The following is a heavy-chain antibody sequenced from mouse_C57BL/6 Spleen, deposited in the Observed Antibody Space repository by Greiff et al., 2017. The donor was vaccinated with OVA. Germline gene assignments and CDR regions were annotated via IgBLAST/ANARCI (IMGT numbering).Heavy chain of an antibody. CDR3: ARGYYYFDY. J-gene: IGHJ2*01. CDR2: ISYDGSN. CDR1: GYSITSGYY. D-gene: IGHD2-12*01. V-gene: IGHV3-6*01. Sequence: EVKLMESGPGLVKPSQSLSLTCSVTGYSITSGYYWNWIRQFPGNKLEWMGYISYDGSNNYNPSLKNRISITRDTSKNQFFLKLNSVTTEDTATYYCARGYYYFDYWGQGTTLTVSS.